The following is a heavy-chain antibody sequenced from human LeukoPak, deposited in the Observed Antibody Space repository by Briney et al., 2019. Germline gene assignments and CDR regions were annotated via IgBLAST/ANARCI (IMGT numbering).Heavy chain of an antibody. CDR3: ARGASNYGSFWFDP. J-gene: IGHJ5*02. CDR1: GGSIRSGGYY. CDR2: TYYSGST. D-gene: IGHD4-11*01. Sequence: NPSQTLSLTCTVSGGSIRSGGYYWSWIRQHPGKGLEWIGNTYYSGSTSYNPSLKSRVTISVDTSKNQFSLKLNSVTAADTAVYYCARGASNYGSFWFDPWGQGTLVTVSS. V-gene: IGHV4-31*03.